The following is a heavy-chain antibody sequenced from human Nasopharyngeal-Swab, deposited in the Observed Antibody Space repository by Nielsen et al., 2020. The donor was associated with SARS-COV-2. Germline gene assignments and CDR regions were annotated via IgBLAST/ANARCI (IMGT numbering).Heavy chain of an antibody. J-gene: IGHJ1*01. CDR3: ASAVPGPLY. CDR2: IYSSGSI. Sequence: GGSLRLSCAASGFNVSNNYMTWVRQAPGKGQEWVSIIYSSGSIYHEDSVKGRFIISRDTSKNTLSLRMNSLRVEDTAVYYCASAVPGPLYWGQGTLVTVSS. V-gene: IGHV3-53*01. D-gene: IGHD2-2*01. CDR1: GFNVSNNY.